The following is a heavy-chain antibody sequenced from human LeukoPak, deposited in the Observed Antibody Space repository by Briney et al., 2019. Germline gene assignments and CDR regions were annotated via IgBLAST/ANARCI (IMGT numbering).Heavy chain of an antibody. J-gene: IGHJ4*02. CDR1: GFSSSSYG. Sequence: GGSLRLSCAASGFSSSSYGMYWVRQAPGKGLEWVAFIRYDGSNRYYADSVKGRFTISRDNSKNTLYLQMNSLRAEDTAVYYCAREVYDSSGYYFDYWGQGTLVTVSS. V-gene: IGHV3-30*02. CDR2: IRYDGSNR. CDR3: AREVYDSSGYYFDY. D-gene: IGHD3-22*01.